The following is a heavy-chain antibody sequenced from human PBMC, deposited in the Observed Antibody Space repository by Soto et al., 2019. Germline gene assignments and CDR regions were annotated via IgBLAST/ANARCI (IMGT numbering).Heavy chain of an antibody. CDR2: IYYSGST. Sequence: SETLSLTCTVSGGSISSYYWSWIRQPPGKGLEWIGYIYYSGSTNYNPSLKSRVTISVDTSKNQFSLKLSSVTAADTAVYYCARLVSSGWVDAFDIWGQGTMVTVSS. CDR3: ARLVSSGWVDAFDI. V-gene: IGHV4-59*08. J-gene: IGHJ3*02. CDR1: GGSISSYY. D-gene: IGHD6-19*01.